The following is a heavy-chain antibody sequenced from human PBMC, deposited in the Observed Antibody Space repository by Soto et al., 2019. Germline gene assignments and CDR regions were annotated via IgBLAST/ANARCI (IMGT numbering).Heavy chain of an antibody. CDR3: ARVRILSGLFRSFDY. V-gene: IGHV5-51*01. CDR2: VYVDDSDT. CDR1: GYXFTSYW. D-gene: IGHD3-10*01. J-gene: IGHJ4*02. Sequence: PXEXLKISCENSGYXFTSYWVAWVRQMPGKGLEWMGIVYVDDSDTKYSQSFEGQVTISADKSLKSAYLQWTSLRASDTAMYYCARVRILSGLFRSFDYWGQGTQGTVSS.